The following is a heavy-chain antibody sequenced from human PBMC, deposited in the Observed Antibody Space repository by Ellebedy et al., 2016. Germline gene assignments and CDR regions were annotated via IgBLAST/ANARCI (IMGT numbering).Heavy chain of an antibody. CDR2: IIPILGIA. CDR3: ASVWSSGYPFDY. Sequence: SVKVSCXASGGTFSSYAISWVRQAPGQGLEWMGRIIPILGIANYAQKFQGRVTITADKSTSTAYMELSSLRSEDTAVYYCASVWSSGYPFDYWGQGTLVTVSS. V-gene: IGHV1-69*04. CDR1: GGTFSSYA. D-gene: IGHD3-22*01. J-gene: IGHJ4*02.